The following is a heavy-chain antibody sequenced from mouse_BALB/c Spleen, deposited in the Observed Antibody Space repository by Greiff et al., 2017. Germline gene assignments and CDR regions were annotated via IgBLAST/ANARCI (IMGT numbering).Heavy chain of an antibody. CDR3: AREGDYRSLYFDY. J-gene: IGHJ2*01. Sequence: DVMLVESGGGLVKPGGSLKLSCAASGFTFSDYYMYWVRQTPEKRLEWVATISDGGSYTYYPDSVKGRFTISRDNAKNNLYLQMSSLKSEDTAMYYCAREGDYRSLYFDYWGQGTTLTVSS. D-gene: IGHD2-14*01. CDR2: ISDGGSYT. CDR1: GFTFSDYY. V-gene: IGHV5-4*02.